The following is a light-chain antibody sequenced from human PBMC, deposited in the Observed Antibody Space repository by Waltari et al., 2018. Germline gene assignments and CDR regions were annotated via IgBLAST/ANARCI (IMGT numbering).Light chain of an antibody. Sequence: EIMLTQSPGTLSLSPGERATLSCRASQSISKYLAWYQQKPGQAPRLPIYDASIRAPVIPDSFSGSGYGTDFSLTISRLEPEDYAVYYCQKYGSLPATFGRGTKVEIK. CDR3: QKYGSLPAT. CDR2: DAS. V-gene: IGKV3-20*01. CDR1: QSISKY. J-gene: IGKJ1*01.